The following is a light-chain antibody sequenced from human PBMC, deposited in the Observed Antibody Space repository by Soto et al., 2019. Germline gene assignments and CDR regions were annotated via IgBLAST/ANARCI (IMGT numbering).Light chain of an antibody. Sequence: DIQMTQSPSSLSVSVGDRVTITCQASQDISNYLNWYQQKPGKAPKLLIYDASNLETGVPSRFSGSGSGTDFTFTIRSLQPEDIATYYCHQYDNLPYTFGQGTKLEIK. J-gene: IGKJ2*01. V-gene: IGKV1-33*01. CDR1: QDISNY. CDR3: HQYDNLPYT. CDR2: DAS.